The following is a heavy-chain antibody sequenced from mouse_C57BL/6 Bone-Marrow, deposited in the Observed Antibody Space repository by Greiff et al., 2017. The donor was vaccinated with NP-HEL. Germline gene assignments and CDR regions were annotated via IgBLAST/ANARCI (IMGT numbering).Heavy chain of an antibody. Sequence: QVQLQQSGPELVKPGASVKISCKASGYAFSSSWMNWVKQRPGKGLEWIGRIYPGDGDTNYNGKFKGKATLTADKSSSTAYMQLSSLTSEDSAVYFCARGPMIYEGYYFDYWGQGTTLTVSS. CDR1: GYAFSSSW. CDR3: ARGPMIYEGYYFDY. CDR2: IYPGDGDT. V-gene: IGHV1-82*01. J-gene: IGHJ2*01. D-gene: IGHD2-4*01.